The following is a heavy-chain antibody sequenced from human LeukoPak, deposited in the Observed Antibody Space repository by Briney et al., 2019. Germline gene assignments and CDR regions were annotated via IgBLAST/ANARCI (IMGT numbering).Heavy chain of an antibody. CDR3: ARDLDYGGNSIGDYYYYGMDV. Sequence: GRSLRLSCAASGFTFSSYGMHWVRQAPGKGLEWVAVIWYDGSNKYYADSVKGRFTISRGNSKNTLYLQMNSLRAEDTAVYYCARDLDYGGNSIGDYYYYGMDVWGQGTTVTVSS. D-gene: IGHD4-23*01. V-gene: IGHV3-33*01. J-gene: IGHJ6*02. CDR1: GFTFSSYG. CDR2: IWYDGSNK.